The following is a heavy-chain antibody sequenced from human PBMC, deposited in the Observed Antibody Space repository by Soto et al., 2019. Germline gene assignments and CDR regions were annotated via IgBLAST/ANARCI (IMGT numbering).Heavy chain of an antibody. D-gene: IGHD2-2*01. CDR2: IYYSGST. CDR3: ARDGGYCSSTSCSPHYYYGMDV. Sequence: PSETLSLTCTVSGGSISSGDYYWSWIRQPPGKGLEWIGYIYYSGSTYYNPSLKSRVTISVDTSKNQFSLKLSSVTAADTAVYYCARDGGYCSSTSCSPHYYYGMDVWGQGTTVTVSS. J-gene: IGHJ6*02. V-gene: IGHV4-30-4*01. CDR1: GGSISSGDYY.